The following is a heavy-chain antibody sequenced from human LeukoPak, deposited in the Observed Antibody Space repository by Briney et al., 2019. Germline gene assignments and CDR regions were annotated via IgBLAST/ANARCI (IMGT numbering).Heavy chain of an antibody. D-gene: IGHD6-13*01. CDR3: ARRVAAAGYWFDP. Sequence: GESLKISCKGSGYSFTSYWIGWVRQMPGKGLEWMGIIYPGDSDTRYSPSFQGQVTISADKSTSTAYLQWSSLKASDTAMYYCARRVAAAGYWFDPWGQGTLVTVSS. J-gene: IGHJ5*02. CDR2: IYPGDSDT. V-gene: IGHV5-51*01. CDR1: GYSFTSYW.